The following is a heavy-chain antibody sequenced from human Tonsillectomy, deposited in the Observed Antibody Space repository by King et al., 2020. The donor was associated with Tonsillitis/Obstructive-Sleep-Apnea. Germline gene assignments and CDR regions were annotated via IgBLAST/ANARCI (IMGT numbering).Heavy chain of an antibody. V-gene: IGHV3-9*01. D-gene: IGHD6-19*01. CDR3: AKEGAGSRYYYYYMDV. CDR1: GFTFDDYA. J-gene: IGHJ6*03. CDR2: ISWNSGSI. Sequence: VQLVESGGGLVQPGRSLRLSCAASGFTFDDYAMHWVRQAPGKGLEWVSGISWNSGSIGYADSVKGRFTISRDNAKNSLYLQMNSLRAEDTALYYCAKEGAGSRYYYYYMDVWGKGTTVTVSS.